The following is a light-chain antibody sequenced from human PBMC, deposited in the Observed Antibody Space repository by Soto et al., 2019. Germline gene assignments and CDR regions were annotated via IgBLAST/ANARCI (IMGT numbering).Light chain of an antibody. CDR1: QSVSSN. J-gene: IGKJ4*01. V-gene: IGKV3-15*01. Sequence: EIVMTQSPATLSVSPGERATLSCRASQSVSSNLAWYQQKPGQAPRLLICGASTRATGIPARFSGSGSGTEFTLTISSLQSEDFAVYYCQQYGSSPTFGGGTKVDIK. CDR2: GAS. CDR3: QQYGSSPT.